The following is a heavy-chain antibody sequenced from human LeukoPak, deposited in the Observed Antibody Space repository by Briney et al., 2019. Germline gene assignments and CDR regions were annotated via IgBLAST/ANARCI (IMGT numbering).Heavy chain of an antibody. CDR3: ARSFRGYYGSGGAFDP. CDR1: GFTFSNYA. Sequence: PGGSLRLSCAASGFTFSNYAMNWVRQAPGKGLEWVSYISSSGSTIYYADSVKGRFTISRDNAKNSLYLQMNSLRAEDTAVYYCARSFRGYYGSGGAFDPWGQGTLVTVSS. V-gene: IGHV3-48*03. CDR2: ISSSGSTI. J-gene: IGHJ5*02. D-gene: IGHD3-10*01.